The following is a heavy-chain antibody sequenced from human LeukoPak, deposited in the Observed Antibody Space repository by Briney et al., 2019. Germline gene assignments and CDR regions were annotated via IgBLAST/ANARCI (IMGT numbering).Heavy chain of an antibody. D-gene: IGHD5-12*01. CDR1: GFTFSSYA. Sequence: GGSLRLSCAASGFTFSSYAMGLVRQTPGKGLEWVSGISVSGGSRYYSDSVKGRFTISSNNSKNTLYLQMNSLRAEDTAVYYCAKGYSGYYNDAFDIWGQGTMVTV. CDR3: AKGYSGYYNDAFDI. J-gene: IGHJ3*02. V-gene: IGHV3-23*01. CDR2: ISVSGGSR.